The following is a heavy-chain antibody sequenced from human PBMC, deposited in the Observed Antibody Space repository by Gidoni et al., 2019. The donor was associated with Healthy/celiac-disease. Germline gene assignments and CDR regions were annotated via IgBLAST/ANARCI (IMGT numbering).Heavy chain of an antibody. J-gene: IGHJ4*02. CDR3: ARGGGGNAELSDY. CDR2: ISSSSSYI. V-gene: IGHV3-21*01. Sequence: EVQLVASGGGLVKPGGSLRLSCSASGFTFSSYSMNWVRQAPGKGLEWVSSISSSSSYIYYADSVKGRFTISRDNAKNSLYLQMNSLRAEDTAVYYCARGGGGNAELSDYWGQGTLVTVSS. CDR1: GFTFSSYS. D-gene: IGHD2-15*01.